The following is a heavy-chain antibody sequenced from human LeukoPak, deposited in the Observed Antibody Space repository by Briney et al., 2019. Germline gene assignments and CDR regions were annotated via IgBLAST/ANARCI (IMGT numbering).Heavy chain of an antibody. CDR2: TPWEGTIH. CDR3: ARDLTLFGLSISHYNGLDV. Sequence: PGGGLLLSCSAPGFILSNSAFDWGPRTPGKGLGWVALTPWEGTIHYYADSVQGQFTISRDNFKNKLYLQMNSLKTEDTALYYCARDLTLFGLSISHYNGLDVWGQGTTVTVSS. J-gene: IGHJ6*02. D-gene: IGHD3/OR15-3a*01. V-gene: IGHV3-30-3*01. CDR1: GFILSNSA.